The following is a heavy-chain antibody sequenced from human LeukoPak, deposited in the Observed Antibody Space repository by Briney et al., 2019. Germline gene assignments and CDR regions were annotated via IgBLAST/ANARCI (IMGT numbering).Heavy chain of an antibody. J-gene: IGHJ6*02. Sequence: SETLSLTCAVYGGSFSGYYWSWIRQPPGKGLEWIGEINHSGGTNYNPSLKSRVTISVDTSKNQFSLKLSSVTAADTAVYYCARGRDDILTGYYYGMDVWGQGTTVTVSS. CDR1: GGSFSGYY. D-gene: IGHD3-9*01. CDR3: ARGRDDILTGYYYGMDV. CDR2: INHSGGT. V-gene: IGHV4-34*01.